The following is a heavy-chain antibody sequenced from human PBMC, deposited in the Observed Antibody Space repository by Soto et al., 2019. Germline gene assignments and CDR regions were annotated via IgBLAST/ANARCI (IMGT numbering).Heavy chain of an antibody. Sequence: PGGSLRLSCAASGFTFSSYAMSWVRQAPGKGLEWVSAISGSGGSTYYADSVKGRFTISRDNSKNTLYLQMNSLRAEDTAVYYCAKDRSDDFWSGYYRNFDDWGQGTLVTVSS. CDR2: ISGSGGST. CDR1: GFTFSSYA. V-gene: IGHV3-23*01. CDR3: AKDRSDDFWSGYYRNFDD. J-gene: IGHJ4*02. D-gene: IGHD3-3*01.